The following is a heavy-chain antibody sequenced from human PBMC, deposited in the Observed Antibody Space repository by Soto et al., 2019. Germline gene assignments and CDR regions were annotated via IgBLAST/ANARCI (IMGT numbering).Heavy chain of an antibody. V-gene: IGHV4-34*02. D-gene: IGHD5-12*01. J-gene: IGHJ5*02. CDR3: ARTDIVTTNWFDT. Sequence: QVHLQQWGAGLLKPSETLSLTCAVYGESFIGYYWTWIRQPPGKGLEWIGEINHRGSTNYNPSLKSRVTISIDTSKNQFSLKLTSVTAADTSVYYCARTDIVTTNWFDTWGQGTLVTV. CDR1: GESFIGYY. CDR2: INHRGST.